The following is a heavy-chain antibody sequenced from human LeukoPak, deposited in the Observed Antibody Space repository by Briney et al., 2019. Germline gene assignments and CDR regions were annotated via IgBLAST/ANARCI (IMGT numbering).Heavy chain of an antibody. CDR1: GFSFSSYW. V-gene: IGHV3-7*03. Sequence: GGSLRLSCAASGFSFSSYWMSWVRQAPGKGLEWVANIKQDGSDKYYLTSVRGRFTISRDNAKNPLFLQMNSLRVEDTAVYYCARGGGHLDCWGKGTLVTVSS. CDR2: IKQDGSDK. D-gene: IGHD4-23*01. J-gene: IGHJ4*02. CDR3: ARGGGHLDC.